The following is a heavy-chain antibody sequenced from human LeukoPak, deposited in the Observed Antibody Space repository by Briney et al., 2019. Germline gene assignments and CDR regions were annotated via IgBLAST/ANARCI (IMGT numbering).Heavy chain of an antibody. V-gene: IGHV1-58*02. D-gene: IGHD2-2*02. CDR1: GFTFTSSA. CDR2: ICVGSGNP. J-gene: IGHJ5*02. CDR3: AADFGYCSSTSCYTYDP. Sequence: GASVKVSCKASGFTFTSSAMQCVRQARGQRLVWIGCICVGSGNPNYAQKFQETVTITRDMSTRTAYLELSSLRSEDTAVYYCAADFGYCSSTSCYTYDPWGQGTLVTVSS.